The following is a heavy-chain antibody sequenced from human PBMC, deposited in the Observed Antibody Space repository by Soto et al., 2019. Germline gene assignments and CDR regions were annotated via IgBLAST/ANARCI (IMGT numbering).Heavy chain of an antibody. CDR1: GGSISGYY. Sequence: SETLSLTCTVSGGSISGYYWSWIRQPPGKGLEWIGYMYNTGSTVYNPSFKSRVTISVDTSKNQFSLKLNSVTAADTAVYYCGDNLSSYYGTDCYAMDVWGQGTTVTVSS. CDR3: GDNLSSYYGTDCYAMDV. J-gene: IGHJ6*02. CDR2: MYNTGST. V-gene: IGHV4-59*01. D-gene: IGHD2-2*01.